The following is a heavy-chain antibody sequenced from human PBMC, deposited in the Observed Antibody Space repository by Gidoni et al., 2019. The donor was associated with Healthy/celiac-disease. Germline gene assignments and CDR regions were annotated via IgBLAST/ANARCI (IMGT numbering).Heavy chain of an antibody. V-gene: IGHV4-39*01. CDR1: GGSISSSSYY. J-gene: IGHJ4*02. CDR3: ARQGYELYIWGKDY. D-gene: IGHD3-16*01. Sequence: QLQLQESGPGLLKPSETLSLTCTVSGGSISSSSYYWGWIRQPPGKGLEWIGSIYYSGSTYYNPSRKSRVNISVDTSKNQFSLKLSAVTAADTAVYYCARQGYELYIWGKDYWGQGTLVTVSS. CDR2: IYYSGST.